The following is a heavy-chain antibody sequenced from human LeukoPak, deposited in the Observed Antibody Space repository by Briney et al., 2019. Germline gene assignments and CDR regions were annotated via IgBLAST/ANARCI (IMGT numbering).Heavy chain of an antibody. D-gene: IGHD6-13*01. CDR1: GGSFSGYY. CDR3: ARVVAAARFFYYYYYMDV. CDR2: INHSGST. J-gene: IGHJ6*03. V-gene: IGHV4-34*01. Sequence: SETLSLTCAVYGGSFSGYYWSWIRQPPGKGLEWIGEINHSGSTNYNPSLKSRVTISVDTSKNQFSLKLSSVTAADTAVYYCARVVAAARFFYYYYYMDVWGKGTTVTVSS.